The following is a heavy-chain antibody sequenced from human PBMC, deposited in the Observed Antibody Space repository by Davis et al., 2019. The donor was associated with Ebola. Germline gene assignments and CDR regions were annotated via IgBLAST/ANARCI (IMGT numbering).Heavy chain of an antibody. V-gene: IGHV4-39*01. D-gene: IGHD5-18*01. Sequence: SETLSLTCTVSGASISGSTYYWGWIRQAPGKGLEWIGSSSYSGSTYSNPSLKSRVTISVDTSKNQFSLKLSSVTAVDTAMYHCARSRGYNYGHSYYYYMDVWGKGTTVTVSS. CDR1: GASISGSTYY. J-gene: IGHJ6*03. CDR2: SSYSGST. CDR3: ARSRGYNYGHSYYYYMDV.